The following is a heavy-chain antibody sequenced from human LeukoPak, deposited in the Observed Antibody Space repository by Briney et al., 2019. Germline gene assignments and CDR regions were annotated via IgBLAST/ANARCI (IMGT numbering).Heavy chain of an antibody. CDR2: IYHSGST. CDR3: ARRGHEFYGSGSYHDY. V-gene: IGHV4-4*02. J-gene: IGHJ4*02. D-gene: IGHD3-10*01. CDR1: GGSISSSNW. Sequence: PSETLSLTCAVSGGSISSSNWWSWVRQPPGKGLEWIGEIYHSGSTNYNSSLKSRVTISVDTSKNQFSLKLSSVTAADTAVYYCARRGHEFYGSGSYHDYWGQGTLVTVSS.